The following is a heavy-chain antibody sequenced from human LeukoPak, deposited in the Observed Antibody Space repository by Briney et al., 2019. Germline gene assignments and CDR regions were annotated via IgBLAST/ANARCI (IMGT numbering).Heavy chain of an antibody. D-gene: IGHD6-13*01. Sequence: ASVKVSCKVSGYTFTDYYMHWVQQAPGKGLEWMGLVDPEDGETIYAETFQGRVTITADTSTDTAYMELSSLRSEDTAVYYCATPKYKIIAAAETLDYWGQGTLVTVSS. CDR2: VDPEDGET. V-gene: IGHV1-69-2*01. J-gene: IGHJ4*02. CDR1: GYTFTDYY. CDR3: ATPKYKIIAAAETLDY.